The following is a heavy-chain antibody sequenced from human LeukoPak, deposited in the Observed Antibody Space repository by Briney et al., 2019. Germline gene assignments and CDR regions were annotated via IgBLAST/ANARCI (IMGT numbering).Heavy chain of an antibody. D-gene: IGHD2-2*01. J-gene: IGHJ3*02. CDR1: GGSISSGDYY. CDR3: ASSMDCSSTSCSELDAFDI. Sequence: SETLSLTCTVSGGSISSGDYYWSWIRQPPGKGLEWIGYIYYSGSTYYNPSLKSRVTISVDTSKNQFSLKLSSVTAADTAVYYCASSMDCSSTSCSELDAFDIWGQRTMVTVSS. CDR2: IYYSGST. V-gene: IGHV4-30-4*01.